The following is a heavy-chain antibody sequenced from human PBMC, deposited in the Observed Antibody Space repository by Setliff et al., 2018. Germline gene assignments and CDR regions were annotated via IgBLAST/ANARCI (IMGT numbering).Heavy chain of an antibody. Sequence: LSLTCTVSGGSISSYYWSWIRQPPGKGLEWIGYIYYSGSTNYNPSLKSRVTISVDTSKNQFSLKLSSVAAADTAVYYCARASYYYDSSGYYGAGAFDIWGQGTMVTVSS. CDR3: ARASYYYDSSGYYGAGAFDI. V-gene: IGHV4-59*01. CDR2: IYYSGST. J-gene: IGHJ3*02. CDR1: GGSISSYY. D-gene: IGHD3-22*01.